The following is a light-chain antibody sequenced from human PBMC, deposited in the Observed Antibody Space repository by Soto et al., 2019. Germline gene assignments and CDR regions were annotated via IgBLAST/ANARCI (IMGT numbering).Light chain of an antibody. CDR3: QQYGSSPRT. V-gene: IGKV3-20*01. Sequence: EIVLTQSPGTLSLSPGERATLSCRASQSVSSSYLAWYQQKPGQAPRLLIYAASSRTTGIPDRFSGSGSGKDFTLTISRLEPEDFAVYYCQQYGSSPRTFGQGTKLEIK. CDR2: AAS. CDR1: QSVSSSY. J-gene: IGKJ2*01.